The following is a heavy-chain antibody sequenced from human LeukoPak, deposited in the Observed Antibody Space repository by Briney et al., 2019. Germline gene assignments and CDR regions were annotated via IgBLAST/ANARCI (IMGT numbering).Heavy chain of an antibody. D-gene: IGHD2-2*01. Sequence: SETLSLTCTVSGGSISSYYWSWIRQPPGKGLEWIGYIYYSGSTNYSPSLKSRVTISVDTSKNQFSLKLSSVTAADTAVYYCATNAGYCSSTSCYSWFDPWGQGTLVTVSS. J-gene: IGHJ5*02. CDR3: ATNAGYCSSTSCYSWFDP. CDR2: IYYSGST. CDR1: GGSISSYY. V-gene: IGHV4-59*01.